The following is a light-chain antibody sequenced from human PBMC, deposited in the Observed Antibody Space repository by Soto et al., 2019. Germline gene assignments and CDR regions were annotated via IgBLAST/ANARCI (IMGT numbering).Light chain of an antibody. J-gene: IGKJ1*01. CDR2: DAS. Sequence: ETVLTQSPATLSLSPGERATLSCRASQSVRSNLAWYQHKPGQAPRLLIYDASNRATGIPGRFSGSGSGTDFPLTISNLEPEDFAVYYCQQRDNWPWTFGQGAKVEIK. CDR1: QSVRSN. CDR3: QQRDNWPWT. V-gene: IGKV3-11*01.